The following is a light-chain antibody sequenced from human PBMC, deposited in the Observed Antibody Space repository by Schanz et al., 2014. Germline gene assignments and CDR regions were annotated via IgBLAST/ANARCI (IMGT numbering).Light chain of an antibody. V-gene: IGKV3-20*01. CDR1: QSVGSRP. Sequence: PGERATLSCRASQSVGSRPFAWYQQKPGQAHRLLIYGASTMATGIPDRFSGSGSGTDFTLAISRLEPEDGAVYYCQQDGSSLTYGPGTKVYGK. CDR2: GAS. CDR3: QQDGSSLT. J-gene: IGKJ3*01.